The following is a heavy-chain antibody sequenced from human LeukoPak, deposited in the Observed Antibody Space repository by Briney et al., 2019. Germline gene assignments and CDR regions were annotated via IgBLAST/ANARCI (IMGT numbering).Heavy chain of an antibody. CDR2: ISGSGGST. D-gene: IGHD3-22*01. V-gene: IGHV3-23*01. J-gene: IGHJ5*02. CDR1: GFTFSSYG. Sequence: GGSLRLSCAASGFTFSSYGMSWVRQAPGKGLEWVSAISGSGGSTYYADSVKGRFTISRDNSKNTLYVQMNSLRAEDTAVYYCAKGNYYDSSAYNWFDPWGQGTLVTVSS. CDR3: AKGNYYDSSAYNWFDP.